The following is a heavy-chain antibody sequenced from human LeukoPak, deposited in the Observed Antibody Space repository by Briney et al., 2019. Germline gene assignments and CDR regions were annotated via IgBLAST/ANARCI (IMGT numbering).Heavy chain of an antibody. V-gene: IGHV1-2*04. D-gene: IGHD3-22*01. CDR1: GYTFTGYY. J-gene: IGHJ4*02. Sequence: ASVKVSCKASGYTFTGYYMHWVRQAPGQGLEWMGWINPNSGGTNYAQKFQGWVTMTRDTSISTAYMELSRLRSDDTAVYYCARTGPYDSSGYYPYFDYWGQETLVTVSS. CDR2: INPNSGGT. CDR3: ARTGPYDSSGYYPYFDY.